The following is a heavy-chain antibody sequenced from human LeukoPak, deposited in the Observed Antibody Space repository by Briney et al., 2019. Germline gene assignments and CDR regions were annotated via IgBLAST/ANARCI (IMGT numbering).Heavy chain of an antibody. CDR2: IYSGGST. CDR3: ASSKRITMVRGANKPIDY. V-gene: IGHV3-66*01. J-gene: IGHJ4*02. Sequence: GGSLRLSCAASGFTVSSNYMSWVRQAPGKGLEWVSVIYSGGSTYYADSVKGRFTISRDNSKNTLYLQMNSLRAEDTAVYYCASSKRITMVRGANKPIDYWGQGTLVTVSS. D-gene: IGHD3-10*01. CDR1: GFTVSSNY.